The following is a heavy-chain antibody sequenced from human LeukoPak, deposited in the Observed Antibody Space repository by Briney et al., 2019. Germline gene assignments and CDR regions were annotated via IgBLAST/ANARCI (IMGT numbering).Heavy chain of an antibody. J-gene: IGHJ4*02. CDR1: VFTFSSYW. Sequence: GGCLRLSCEVSVFTFSSYWMSWVRQAPGKGLEWVANIKQDESEKYYVDSVKGRFTISKDNAKNSVYLQMNSLRAEDTAVYYCAREAPGKSGALLEYWGQGTLVTVSS. CDR2: IKQDESEK. V-gene: IGHV3-7*01. CDR3: AREAPGKSGALLEY. D-gene: IGHD3-10*01.